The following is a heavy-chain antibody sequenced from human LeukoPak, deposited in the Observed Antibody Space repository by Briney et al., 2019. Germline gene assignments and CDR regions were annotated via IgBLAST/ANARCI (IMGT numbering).Heavy chain of an antibody. J-gene: IGHJ3*02. Sequence: GGSLRLSCAASGFTFSSYEMNWVRQAPGKGLEWGSYISSSVSTIYYAASVKGRFTISRDNDKNTLYLQMNSLRAEDTAVYYCARGYYDGAFDIWGQGTMVTVSS. D-gene: IGHD3-22*01. CDR2: ISSSVSTI. V-gene: IGHV3-48*03. CDR3: ARGYYDGAFDI. CDR1: GFTFSSYE.